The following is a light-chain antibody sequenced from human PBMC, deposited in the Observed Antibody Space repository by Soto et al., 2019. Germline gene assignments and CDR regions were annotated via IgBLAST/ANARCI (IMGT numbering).Light chain of an antibody. J-gene: IGKJ1*01. Sequence: DIQMTQSPSTLSASVGDRVTITCRASQSISSWLAWYQQKPGKAPKLLIYDASSLESGVPSRFSGSGSGPEFTLTISTLQPHDFATYYCQQYNSYPWTFGQGTKVDIK. CDR1: QSISSW. CDR3: QQYNSYPWT. V-gene: IGKV1-5*01. CDR2: DAS.